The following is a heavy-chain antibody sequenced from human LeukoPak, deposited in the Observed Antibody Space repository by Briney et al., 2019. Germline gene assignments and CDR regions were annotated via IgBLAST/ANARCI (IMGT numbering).Heavy chain of an antibody. CDR3: ARGRGRRYFDL. V-gene: IGHV4-34*01. CDR1: GGSISSYY. CDR2: INHSGST. Sequence: SETLSLTCTVSGGSISSYYWSWIRQPPGKGLEWIGEINHSGSTNYNPSLKSRVTISVDTSKNQFSLKLSSVTAADTAVYYCARGRGRRYFDLWGRGTLVTVSS. J-gene: IGHJ2*01.